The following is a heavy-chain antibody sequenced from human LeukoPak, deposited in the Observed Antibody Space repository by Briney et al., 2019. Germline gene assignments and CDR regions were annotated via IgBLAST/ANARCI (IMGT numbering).Heavy chain of an antibody. CDR1: GFTFSGSA. Sequence: PGGSLRLSCAASGFTFSGSAMHWVRQAPGKGLEWVGRIRSKANSYATAYAASVKGRFTISRDDSKNTAYLQMNSLKTEDTAVYYCTRHSQWLVGSGYFDYWGQGTLVTVSS. CDR3: TRHSQWLVGSGYFDY. D-gene: IGHD6-19*01. J-gene: IGHJ4*02. CDR2: IRSKANSYAT. V-gene: IGHV3-73*01.